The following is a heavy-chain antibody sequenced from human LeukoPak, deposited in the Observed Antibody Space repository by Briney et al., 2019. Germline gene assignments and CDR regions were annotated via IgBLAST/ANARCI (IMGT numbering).Heavy chain of an antibody. J-gene: IGHJ4*02. CDR2: IYYSGST. V-gene: IGHV4-39*01. D-gene: IGHD7-27*01. CDR3: VRHAALGPFDY. Sequence: SETLSLTCTVSGGSISSSSYYWGWIRQPPGKGLEWIGSIYYSGSTYYNPSLRSPVTISVDTSKNQFSLKVTAVTAADTAVYYCVRHAALGPFDYWGQGTLVTVSS. CDR1: GGSISSSSYY.